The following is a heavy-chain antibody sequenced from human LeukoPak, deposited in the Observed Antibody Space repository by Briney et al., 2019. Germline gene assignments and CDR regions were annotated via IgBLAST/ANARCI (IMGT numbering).Heavy chain of an antibody. J-gene: IGHJ4*02. CDR3: ARVSRTLFVFSGALDY. D-gene: IGHD3-9*01. CDR1: GGSISSSSYY. V-gene: IGHV4-31*03. CDR2: IYYSGST. Sequence: SETLSLTCTVSGGSISSSSYYWSWIRQHPGKGLEWIGYIYYSGSTYYNPSLKSRVTISVDTSKDQFSLKLSSVTAADTAVYYCARVSRTLFVFSGALDYWGQGTLVTVSS.